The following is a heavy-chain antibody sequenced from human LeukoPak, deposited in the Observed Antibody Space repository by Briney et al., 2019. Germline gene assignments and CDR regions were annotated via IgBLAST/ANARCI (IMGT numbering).Heavy chain of an antibody. CDR3: ARIIYGSGRLKYYFDY. J-gene: IGHJ4*02. CDR1: GYTFTSYA. D-gene: IGHD3-10*01. V-gene: IGHV7-4-1*02. Sequence: ASVKVSCKASGYTFTSYAMNWVRQAPGQGLEWMGWINTNTGNPTYAQGFTGRFVFSSDTSVSTAYLQISSLKAEDTAVYYCARIIYGSGRLKYYFDYWGQGTLVTVSS. CDR2: INTNTGNP.